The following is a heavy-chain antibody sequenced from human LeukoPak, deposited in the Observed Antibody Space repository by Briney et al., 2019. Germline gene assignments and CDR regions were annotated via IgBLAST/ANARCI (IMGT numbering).Heavy chain of an antibody. V-gene: IGHV3-23*01. Sequence: EWVSAISCSGGSTYYADSVKGRFTISRDNSKNTLYLQMNSLRAEDTAVYYCAKTGAMANLWGQGTLVTVSS. CDR3: AKTGAMANL. CDR2: ISCSGGST. J-gene: IGHJ4*02. D-gene: IGHD1-26*01.